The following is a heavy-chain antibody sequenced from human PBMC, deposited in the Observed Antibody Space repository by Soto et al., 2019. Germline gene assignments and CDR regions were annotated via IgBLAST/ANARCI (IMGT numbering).Heavy chain of an antibody. CDR3: ASSIAPDYPFDS. D-gene: IGHD4-17*01. CDR1: GGTFSSYA. Sequence: ASVKVSCKASGGTFSSYAISWVRQAPGQGLEWMGGIIPIFGTANYAQKFQGRVTITADESTSTAYMELSSLRSEDTAVYYCASSIAPDYPFDSWGQGTLVTVSS. V-gene: IGHV1-69*13. CDR2: IIPIFGTA. J-gene: IGHJ4*02.